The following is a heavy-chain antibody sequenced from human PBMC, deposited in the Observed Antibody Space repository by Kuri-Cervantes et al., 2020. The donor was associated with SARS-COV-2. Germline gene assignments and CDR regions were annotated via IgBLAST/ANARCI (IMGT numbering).Heavy chain of an antibody. CDR1: GYTFTSYG. CDR3: ARERGSWYVPLRAYYYYYMDV. Sequence: ASVKVSCKASGYTFTSYGISWVRQAPGQGLEWMGWISAYNGNTNYAQKLQGRVTMTTDTSTSTDYMELRSLRSDDTAVYYCARERGSWYVPLRAYYYYYMDVWGKVTTVTVSS. V-gene: IGHV1-18*01. D-gene: IGHD6-13*01. J-gene: IGHJ6*03. CDR2: ISAYNGNT.